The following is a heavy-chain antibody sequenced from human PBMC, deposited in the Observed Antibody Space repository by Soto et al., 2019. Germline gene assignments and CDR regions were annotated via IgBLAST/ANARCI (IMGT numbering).Heavy chain of an antibody. J-gene: IGHJ6*02. V-gene: IGHV3-21*01. CDR2: ISSDSSYK. Sequence: GGSLRLNSSDSGFTLSSHTMNWVRQAPGKGLEWVSSISSDSSYKYYTDSVKGRFTVSRDNAKNSLYLQMDSLRAEDTAVYYCARGYCTRSSCYIGGFYYYGMDVWGQGATVTVSS. D-gene: IGHD2-2*01. CDR1: GFTLSSHT. CDR3: ARGYCTRSSCYIGGFYYYGMDV.